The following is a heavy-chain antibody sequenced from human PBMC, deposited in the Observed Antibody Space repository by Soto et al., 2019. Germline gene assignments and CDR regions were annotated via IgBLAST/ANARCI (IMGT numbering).Heavy chain of an antibody. V-gene: IGHV4-31*03. CDR2: IYYSGST. CDR1: GGSISSGGYY. J-gene: IGHJ5*02. Sequence: QVQLQESGPGLVKPSQTLSLTCTVSGGSISSGGYYWSWIRQHPGKGLEWIGYIYYSGSTYYNPSLKSRVTISVDTSKNQFSLKLSSVTAADTAVYYCARDRRNYDSGSSGLDPWGQGTLVTVSS. CDR3: ARDRRNYDSGSSGLDP. D-gene: IGHD3-10*01.